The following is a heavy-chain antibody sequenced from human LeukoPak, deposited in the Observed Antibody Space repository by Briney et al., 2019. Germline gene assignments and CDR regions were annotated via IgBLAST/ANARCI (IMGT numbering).Heavy chain of an antibody. D-gene: IGHD1-26*01. CDR1: GGTFSSYA. CDR3: ARGVLYVGATPFFDY. Sequence: ASVKVSCKAPGGTFSSYAISWVRQAPGQGLEWMGGIIPIFGTANYAQKFQGRVTITADESTSTAYMELSSLRSEDTAVYYCARGVLYVGATPFFDYWGQGTLVTVSS. V-gene: IGHV1-69*13. J-gene: IGHJ4*02. CDR2: IIPIFGTA.